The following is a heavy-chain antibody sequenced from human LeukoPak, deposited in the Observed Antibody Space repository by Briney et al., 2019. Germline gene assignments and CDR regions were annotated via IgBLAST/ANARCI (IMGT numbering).Heavy chain of an antibody. CDR2: IDTDGSKT. CDR1: GFTFSSSW. J-gene: IGHJ5*02. D-gene: IGHD1-26*01. V-gene: IGHV3-74*01. Sequence: GGSLRLSCAASGFTFSSSWMYWVRQAPEKGLVWVSRIDTDGSKTDHADSVKGRFTISRDNAKNTLFLQMNSLRAEDTAVYYCARDLGVGGVNWFDPWGQGTLVTVSS. CDR3: ARDLGVGGVNWFDP.